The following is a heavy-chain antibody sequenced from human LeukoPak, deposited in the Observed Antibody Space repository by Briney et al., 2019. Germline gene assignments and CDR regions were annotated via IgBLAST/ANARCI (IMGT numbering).Heavy chain of an antibody. CDR1: GFTFSNYE. Sequence: PGGSLRLSCAASGFTFSNYEMNWVRQAPGKGLEWVANIKQDESEKYYVDSVKGRFTISRDNAKNSLYLQMNSLRAEDTAVYYCARDKIEGPTKLDYWGQGILVTVSS. D-gene: IGHD1-1*01. V-gene: IGHV3-7*01. CDR2: IKQDESEK. CDR3: ARDKIEGPTKLDY. J-gene: IGHJ4*02.